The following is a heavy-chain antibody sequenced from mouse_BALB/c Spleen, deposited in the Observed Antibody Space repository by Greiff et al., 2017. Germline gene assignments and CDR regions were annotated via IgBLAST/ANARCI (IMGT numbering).Heavy chain of an antibody. CDR2: ISYSGST. J-gene: IGHJ1*01. D-gene: IGHD4-1*01. V-gene: IGHV3-2*02. Sequence: EVQRVESGPGLVKPSQSLSLTCTVTGYSITSDYAWNWIRQFPGNKLEWMGYISYSGSTSYNPSLKSRISITRDTSKNQFFLQLNSVTTEDTATYYCARYWDGYFDVWGAGTTVTVSS. CDR1: GYSITSDYA. CDR3: ARYWDGYFDV.